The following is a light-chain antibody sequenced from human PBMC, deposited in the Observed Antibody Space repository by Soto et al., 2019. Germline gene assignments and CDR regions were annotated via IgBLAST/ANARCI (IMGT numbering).Light chain of an antibody. V-gene: IGLV2-14*01. CDR2: EVS. CDR1: SSDVGGYNY. CDR3: ISYTSSSTSYV. Sequence: QSVLTQPASVSGSPGQSITISCTGTSSDVGGYNYVAWYQQHPGKVPRLMIYEVSNRPSGASNRFSGSKSGSTAPLTISGLQAEDEADYYCISYTSSSTSYVFGTGTKVTV. J-gene: IGLJ1*01.